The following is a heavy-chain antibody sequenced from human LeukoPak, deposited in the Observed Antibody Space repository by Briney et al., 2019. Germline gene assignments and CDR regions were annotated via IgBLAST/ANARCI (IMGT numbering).Heavy chain of an antibody. J-gene: IGHJ4*02. Sequence: PGRSLRLSCAASGFTFNTYAIHWVRQAPGKGLEWVAVTSYDGNNKYYVDSVKGRFTIARDNSKNTVFLQMNSLRAEDMAVYYCAREEWYYFDFWGQGTLVTVSS. CDR2: TSYDGNNK. CDR3: AREEWYYFDF. D-gene: IGHD3-3*01. V-gene: IGHV3-30-3*01. CDR1: GFTFNTYA.